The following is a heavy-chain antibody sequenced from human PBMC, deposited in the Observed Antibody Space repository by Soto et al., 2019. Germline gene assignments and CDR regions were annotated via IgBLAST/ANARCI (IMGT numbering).Heavy chain of an antibody. CDR1: GFPFSSYS. CDR3: ASFSSRGTDY. Sequence: PGGALRLSRAAPGFPFSSYSMNLGRQAPGKGLEWVSYISSSSSTIYYADSVKGRFTISRDNAKNSLYLQMNSLRAEDTAVYYCASFSSRGTDYWGQGTLVTVSS. J-gene: IGHJ4*02. CDR2: ISSSSSTI. V-gene: IGHV3-48*01. D-gene: IGHD1-1*01.